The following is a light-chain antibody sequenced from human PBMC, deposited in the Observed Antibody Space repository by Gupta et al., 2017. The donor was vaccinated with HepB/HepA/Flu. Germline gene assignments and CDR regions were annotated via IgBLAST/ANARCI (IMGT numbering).Light chain of an antibody. Sequence: QSSLTQHRHVAGAPLQSSIISAHGASSDVGGYNYFSWYQQHPGKSPTLVTYDVSQRPSGVPDRFSRSKSSNTASLTISGLQAEDEAEYYCGSYAGIYTFYVFGTMTKVTVL. J-gene: IGLJ1*01. CDR2: DVS. CDR1: SSDVGGYNY. V-gene: IGLV2-11*01. CDR3: GSYAGIYTFYV.